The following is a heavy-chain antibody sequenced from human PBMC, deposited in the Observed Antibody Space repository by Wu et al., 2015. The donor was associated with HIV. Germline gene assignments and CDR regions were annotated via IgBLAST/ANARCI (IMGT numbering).Heavy chain of an antibody. CDR1: GYSFVRYS. CDR2: IIPLFPTP. CDR3: AHARDYSSSWPLDY. Sequence: QVQLVQSGGEVKKPGASVKVSCKASGYSFVRYSLTWVRQAPGQGLEWMGGIIPLFPTPNYAQKFQGRVTITADMSTSTTYMELGSLRSDDTAIYYCAHARDYSSSWPLDYWGQGTLVTVSS. J-gene: IGHJ4*02. D-gene: IGHD6-13*01. V-gene: IGHV1-69*06.